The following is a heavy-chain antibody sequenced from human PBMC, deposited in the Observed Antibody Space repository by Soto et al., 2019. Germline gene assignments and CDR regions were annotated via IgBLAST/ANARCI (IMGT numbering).Heavy chain of an antibody. V-gene: IGHV4-4*02. J-gene: IGHJ3*02. CDR1: SGSISSSNW. CDR2: IYHSGST. CDR3: ARVWGYDYIWGSYRYDAFDI. Sequence: QVQLQESGPGLVKPSGTLSLTCAVSSGSISSSNWWSWVRQPPGKGLEWIGEIYHSGSTNYNPSLKSRVTISVDKTKNQFSLNLCSVPAADTAVYYCARVWGYDYIWGSYRYDAFDIWGQGTMVTVSS. D-gene: IGHD3-16*02.